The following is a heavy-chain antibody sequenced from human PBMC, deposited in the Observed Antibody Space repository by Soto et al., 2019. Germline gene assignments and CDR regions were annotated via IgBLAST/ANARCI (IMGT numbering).Heavy chain of an antibody. CDR1: GFTFSSYA. Sequence: PGGSLRLSCAASGFTFSSYAMHWVRQAPGKGLEYVSAISSNGGSTYYANSVKGRFTISRDNSKNTLYLQMGSLRAEDMAVYYCARQPRILTGYSGHFDYWGQGTLVTVSS. V-gene: IGHV3-64*01. CDR2: ISSNGGST. CDR3: ARQPRILTGYSGHFDY. D-gene: IGHD3-9*01. J-gene: IGHJ4*02.